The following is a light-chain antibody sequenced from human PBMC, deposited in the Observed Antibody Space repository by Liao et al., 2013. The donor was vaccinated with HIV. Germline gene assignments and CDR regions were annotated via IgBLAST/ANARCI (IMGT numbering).Light chain of an antibody. Sequence: SFVLTQPPSVSVAPGKTARITCGGDNLGSKNVHWYQQKPGQAPVVVISYDSDRPSGIPERFSGSNSGNTATLTISGTQAMDEADYYCQAWDSSTRDYVFGTGTKVTVL. CDR2: YDS. CDR1: NLGSKN. CDR3: QAWDSSTRDYV. J-gene: IGLJ1*01. V-gene: IGLV3-21*01.